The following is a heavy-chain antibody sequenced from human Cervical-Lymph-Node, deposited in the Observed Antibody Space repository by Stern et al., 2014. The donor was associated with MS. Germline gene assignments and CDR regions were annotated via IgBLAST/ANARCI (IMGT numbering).Heavy chain of an antibody. CDR3: ARTRLGGYTYGYPHDY. J-gene: IGHJ4*02. Sequence: QVQLVQSGAEVKKPGASVKVSCKASGYTFTTYGISWVRQAPGQGLEWVGWVNAYNDNTNYAQKLQGRVTMTTDTSTSTGYMELRSLRADDTALYYCARTRLGGYTYGYPHDYWGQGTLVTVSS. D-gene: IGHD5-18*01. V-gene: IGHV1-18*01. CDR2: VNAYNDNT. CDR1: GYTFTTYG.